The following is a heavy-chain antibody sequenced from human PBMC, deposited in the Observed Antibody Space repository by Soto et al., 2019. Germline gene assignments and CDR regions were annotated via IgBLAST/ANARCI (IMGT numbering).Heavy chain of an antibody. CDR2: INHSGST. J-gene: IGHJ6*03. Sequence: PSETLYLTCGVYGGSFSGYYWSWIRQPPGQGLEWIGEINHSGSTNYNPSLKSRVTISVDTSKNQFSLKLSSVTAADTAVYYCARGLLWSIAAAGAYYYMDVWGKGTTVTVSS. V-gene: IGHV4-34*01. CDR3: ARGLLWSIAAAGAYYYMDV. D-gene: IGHD6-13*01. CDR1: GGSFSGYY.